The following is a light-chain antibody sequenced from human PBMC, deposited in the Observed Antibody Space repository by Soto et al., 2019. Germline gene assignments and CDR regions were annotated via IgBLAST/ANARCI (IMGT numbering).Light chain of an antibody. V-gene: IGLV1-44*01. CDR2: SNN. CDR1: SSNIGSNT. Sequence: QSVLTQPPSASGTLGQRVTISCSGSSSNIGSNTVNWYQQLPGTAPKLLIYSNNQRPSGVPDRFSGSKSGTSASLAISGLQSEDEADYYCAAWADSLNGVVFGGGTKVTVL. CDR3: AAWADSLNGVV. J-gene: IGLJ2*01.